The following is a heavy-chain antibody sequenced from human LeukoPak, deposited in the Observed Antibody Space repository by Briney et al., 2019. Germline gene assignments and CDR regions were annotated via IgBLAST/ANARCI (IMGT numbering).Heavy chain of an antibody. CDR1: GFTFSTYA. J-gene: IGHJ4*02. CDR2: ISWRSDSV. V-gene: IGHV3-9*01. D-gene: IGHD4-23*01. Sequence: GGSLRLSCAASGFTFSTYAMSWVRQAPGKGLEWVSGISWRSDSVDYADSVKGRFTISRDNAKNSLYLQMNSLRADDTAFYYCAKDWSYGGNSWKYFGSWGQGILVTVSS. CDR3: AKDWSYGGNSWKYFGS.